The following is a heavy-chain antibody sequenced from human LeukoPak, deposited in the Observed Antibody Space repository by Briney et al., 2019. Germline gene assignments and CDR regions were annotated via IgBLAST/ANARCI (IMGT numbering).Heavy chain of an antibody. J-gene: IGHJ4*02. V-gene: IGHV3-33*03. CDR1: GFTFSIYG. Sequence: PGGSLRLSCAASGFTFSIYGMHWVRQAPGKGLEWVAVIWKDGSNKYYADSVKGRFTISRDNAKNSLSLQMNSLRAEDTAVYYCAAQGGFDSWGQGTLVTVSS. CDR3: AAQGGFDS. CDR2: IWKDGSNK.